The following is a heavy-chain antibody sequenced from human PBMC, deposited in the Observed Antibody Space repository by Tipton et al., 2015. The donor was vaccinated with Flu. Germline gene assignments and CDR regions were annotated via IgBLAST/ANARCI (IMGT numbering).Heavy chain of an antibody. D-gene: IGHD3/OR15-3a*01. J-gene: IGHJ6*02. V-gene: IGHV4-31*03. CDR1: GGSISSGGYY. CDR2: MYYSGGT. Sequence: TLSLTCTVSGGSISSGGYYWSWIRQHPGKGLEWIGYMYYSGGTDYNPPLKSRVTILIDTSKNQFSLHLYSVTAADTAVYYCARDGLSAGMDVWGQGTTVTVSS. CDR3: ARDGLSAGMDV.